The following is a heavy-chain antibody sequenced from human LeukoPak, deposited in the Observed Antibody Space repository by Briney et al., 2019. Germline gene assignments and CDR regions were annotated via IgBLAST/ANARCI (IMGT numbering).Heavy chain of an antibody. CDR1: GYTLTDYY. V-gene: IGHV1-2*06. D-gene: IGHD2-8*01. CDR2: INPNSGGT. J-gene: IGHJ4*02. CDR3: ARGGVYYRFTDDY. Sequence: ASVKVSCKASGYTLTDYYMHWVRQAPGQGLEWMGRINPNSGGTNYAQKFQGRVTMTRNTSISTAYMELSSLRSEDTAVYYCARGGVYYRFTDDYWGQGTLVTVSS.